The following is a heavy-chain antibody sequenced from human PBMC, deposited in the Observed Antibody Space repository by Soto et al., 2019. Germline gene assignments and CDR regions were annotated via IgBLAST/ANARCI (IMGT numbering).Heavy chain of an antibody. Sequence: EVQLVESGGGLVQPGESPTLSCAASGFTFSSFGMNWVRQAPGKGLEWVSFIAGTFSAIYYADSVKGRFTISRDNAKNSLFLQMNSLRDEDTAVYYCARDAGWNFDYWGQGTLVTVAS. J-gene: IGHJ4*02. V-gene: IGHV3-48*02. CDR3: ARDAGWNFDY. CDR1: GFTFSSFG. D-gene: IGHD6-19*01. CDR2: IAGTFSAI.